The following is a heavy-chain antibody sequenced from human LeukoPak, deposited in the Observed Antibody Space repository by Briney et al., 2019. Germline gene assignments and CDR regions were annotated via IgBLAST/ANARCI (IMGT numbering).Heavy chain of an antibody. CDR2: VYYSGNT. CDR1: GGSISSGGYY. CDR3: ARDTRDAFDI. Sequence: SETLSLTCTVSGGSISSGGYYWNWIRQPPGKGLEWIGYVYYSGNTNYNPSLKGRVTISLDTSKNQFSLKLRSVTAADTAVYYCARDTRDAFDIWGQGTMATVSS. J-gene: IGHJ3*02. V-gene: IGHV4-61*08.